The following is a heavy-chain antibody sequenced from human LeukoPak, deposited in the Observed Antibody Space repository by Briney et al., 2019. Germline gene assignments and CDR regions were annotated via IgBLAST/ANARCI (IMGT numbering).Heavy chain of an antibody. CDR1: GFTFSSYG. CDR3: ARETASCGGDCYDY. Sequence: GGSLRLSCAASGFTFSSYGMHWVRQAPGKGLEWVAVIWYDGSNKYYADSVKGRFTISRDNSKNTLYLQMNSLRAEDTAVYYCARETASCGGDCYDYWGQETLVSVSS. J-gene: IGHJ4*02. D-gene: IGHD2-21*01. V-gene: IGHV3-33*01. CDR2: IWYDGSNK.